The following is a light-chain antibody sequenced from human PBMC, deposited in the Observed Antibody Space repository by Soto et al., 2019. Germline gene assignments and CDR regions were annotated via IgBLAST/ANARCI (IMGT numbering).Light chain of an antibody. CDR1: QSVSNTY. J-gene: IGKJ2*01. V-gene: IGKV3-20*01. Sequence: EIVLTQSPGTLSLSPGERATLSCRASQSVSNTYLAWYQHKPGQAPRLLIYGASDRATGIPDRFSGSGSVTDFTLTISSLEPEDFALYYCQQYGTSPVTFGQGTELEIK. CDR2: GAS. CDR3: QQYGTSPVT.